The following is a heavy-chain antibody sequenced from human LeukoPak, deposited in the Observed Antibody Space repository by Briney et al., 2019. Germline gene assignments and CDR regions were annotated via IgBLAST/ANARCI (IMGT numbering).Heavy chain of an antibody. CDR3: ARGRIVPMVRGVIKVYYFDY. V-gene: IGHV1-24*01. D-gene: IGHD3-10*01. J-gene: IGHJ4*02. Sequence: ASVKVSCKVSGYTLTELSMHWVRQAPGKGLEWIGGFDPEDGETIYAQKFQGRVTMTEDTSTDTAYMELSSLRSEDTAVYYCARGRIVPMVRGVIKVYYFDYWGQGTLVTVSS. CDR2: FDPEDGET. CDR1: GYTLTELS.